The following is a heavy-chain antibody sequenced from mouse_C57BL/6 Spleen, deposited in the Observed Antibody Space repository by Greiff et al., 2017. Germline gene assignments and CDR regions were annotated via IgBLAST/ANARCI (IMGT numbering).Heavy chain of an antibody. CDR1: GYTFTSYW. Sequence: VQLQQPGAELVRPGSSVKLSCKASGYTFTSYWMHWVKQRPIQGLEWIGNIDPSDSETHYNQKFKDKATLTVDKSSSTAYMQLSSLTSEDSAVYYCARYYSNYEAWFAYWGQGTLVTVSA. J-gene: IGHJ3*01. CDR2: IDPSDSET. V-gene: IGHV1-52*01. D-gene: IGHD2-5*01. CDR3: ARYYSNYEAWFAY.